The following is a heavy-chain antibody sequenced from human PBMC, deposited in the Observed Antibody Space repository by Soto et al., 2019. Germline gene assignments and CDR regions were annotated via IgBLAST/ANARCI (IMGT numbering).Heavy chain of an antibody. V-gene: IGHV3-30-3*01. CDR2: ISYDGSNK. CDR3: ARDRVMIVVVPGPGYFDY. D-gene: IGHD3-22*01. CDR1: GFTFSSYA. J-gene: IGHJ4*02. Sequence: QVQLVESGGGVVQPGRSLRLSCAASGFTFSSYAMHVVRQAPGKGLERVAVISYDGSNKYYADSVKGRFTISRDNSKNTLYLPMNSLRAEDTALYYCARDRVMIVVVPGPGYFDYWGQGTLVTVSS.